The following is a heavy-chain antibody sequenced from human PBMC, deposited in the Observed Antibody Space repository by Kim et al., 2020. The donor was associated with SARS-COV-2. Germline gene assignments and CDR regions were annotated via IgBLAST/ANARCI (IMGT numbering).Heavy chain of an antibody. CDR3: ARRPMTNAFDI. Sequence: SETLSLTCTVSGGSISSSSYYWGWIRQPPGKGLEWIGSIYYSGSTYYNPSLKSRVTISVDTSKNQFSLKLSSVTAADTAVYYCARRPMTNAFDIWGQGT. CDR2: IYYSGST. D-gene: IGHD3-22*01. CDR1: GGSISSSSYY. V-gene: IGHV4-39*01. J-gene: IGHJ3*02.